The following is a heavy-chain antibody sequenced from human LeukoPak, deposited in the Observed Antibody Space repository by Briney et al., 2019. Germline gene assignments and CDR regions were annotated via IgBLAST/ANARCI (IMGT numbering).Heavy chain of an antibody. CDR2: ISGSGGIT. V-gene: IGHV3-23*01. J-gene: IGHJ4*02. D-gene: IGHD3-22*01. CDR3: AKVPTDYENSGPVD. CDR1: GFTFRSYA. Sequence: PGGSLRLSCAASGFTFRSYAMSWVRQAPGKGLEWVSGISGSGGITYYAGSMRGRSTISRDNSRNTLYLQMNSLRAEDTAVYYCAKVPTDYENSGPVDWGQGTLVAVSS.